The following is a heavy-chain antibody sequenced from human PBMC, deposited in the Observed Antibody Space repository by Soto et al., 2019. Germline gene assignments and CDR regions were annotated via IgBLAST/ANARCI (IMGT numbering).Heavy chain of an antibody. V-gene: IGHV1-18*01. Sequence: VASVKVSCKASGYTFTNYVIHWVRQAPGQGLEWMGWISPLKGNTKYAQKVQGRVSVTTDTSTNTVYMELSGLRYGDTALYYCARSGEHPFDFWGQGTLVTVSS. D-gene: IGHD6-25*01. J-gene: IGHJ4*02. CDR1: GYTFTNYV. CDR3: ARSGEHPFDF. CDR2: ISPLKGNT.